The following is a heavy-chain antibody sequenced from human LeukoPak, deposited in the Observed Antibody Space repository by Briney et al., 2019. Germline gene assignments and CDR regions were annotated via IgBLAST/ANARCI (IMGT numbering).Heavy chain of an antibody. J-gene: IGHJ4*02. CDR1: GFTFSTYA. CDR3: AKESRTIAVAGADY. Sequence: PGGSLRLSCAASGFTFSTYAMNWVRQGPWKGLEWVSIISGSGGSSYYADSVKGRFTISRDNSKNMLYLQMNSLRAEDTAVYYCAKESRTIAVAGADYWGQGTLVTVSS. D-gene: IGHD6-19*01. CDR2: ISGSGGSS. V-gene: IGHV3-23*01.